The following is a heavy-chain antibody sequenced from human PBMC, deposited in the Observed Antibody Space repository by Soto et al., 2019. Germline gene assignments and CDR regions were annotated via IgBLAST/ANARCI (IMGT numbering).Heavy chain of an antibody. CDR3: ARRKERSGPHYFDY. D-gene: IGHD6-25*01. CDR2: MDPYSGNT. V-gene: IGHV1-8*01. Sequence: ASVKVSCKASGYTFTTYDISWVRQATGQGLEWMGWMDPYSGNTGYAQKFQGRVTVTRNTSISTVYMELSGLRPDDTAVYYCARRKERSGPHYFDYWGQGSQVTVSS. CDR1: GYTFTTYD. J-gene: IGHJ4*02.